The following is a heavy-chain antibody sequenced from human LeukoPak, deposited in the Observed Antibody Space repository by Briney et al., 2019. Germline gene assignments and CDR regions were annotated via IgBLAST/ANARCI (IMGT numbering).Heavy chain of an antibody. D-gene: IGHD6-19*01. Sequence: PGGSLRLSCAAYGFTFSGYSMHWVRQAPGKGLEWVSYISTSNSMIYYADSVKGRFTISRDNAKNSLYLQMNSLRAEDTAVYYCARVRGWHFDYWGQGTLVTVSS. CDR3: ARVRGWHFDY. J-gene: IGHJ4*02. CDR2: ISTSNSMI. CDR1: GFTFSGYS. V-gene: IGHV3-48*01.